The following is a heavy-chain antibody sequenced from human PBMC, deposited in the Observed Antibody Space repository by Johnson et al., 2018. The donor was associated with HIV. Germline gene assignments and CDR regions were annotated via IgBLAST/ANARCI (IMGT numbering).Heavy chain of an antibody. D-gene: IGHD5-24*01. CDR2: ISYDGSNK. CDR3: ARACRDGYTCDAFDI. V-gene: IGHV3-30*14. J-gene: IGHJ3*02. Sequence: QVQLVESGGGLVQPGGSLRLSCAASGFTFSSYAMHWVRQAPGKGLEWVAVISYDGSNKYYADSVKGRFTISRDNSKNTLYLQMNSLRAEDTAVYYCARACRDGYTCDAFDIWGQGTMVTVSS. CDR1: GFTFSSYA.